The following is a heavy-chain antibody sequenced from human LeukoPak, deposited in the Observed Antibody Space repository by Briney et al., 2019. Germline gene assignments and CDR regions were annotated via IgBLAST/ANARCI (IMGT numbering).Heavy chain of an antibody. CDR1: GYTFTGYY. D-gene: IGHD3-22*01. Sequence: ASVKVSCKASGYTFTGYYMHWVRQAPGQGLEWMGWINPNSGGANYAQKFQGRVTMTRDTSISTAYMELSRLRSGDTAVYYCAKTYYYDSSGYGAFDIWGQGTMVTVSS. CDR3: AKTYYYDSSGYGAFDI. CDR2: INPNSGGA. J-gene: IGHJ3*02. V-gene: IGHV1-2*02.